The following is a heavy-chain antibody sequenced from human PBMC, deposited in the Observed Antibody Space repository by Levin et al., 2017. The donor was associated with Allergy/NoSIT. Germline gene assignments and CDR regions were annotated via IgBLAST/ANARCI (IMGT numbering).Heavy chain of an antibody. J-gene: IGHJ5*02. V-gene: IGHV3-11*01. CDR1: GFTFSDYH. CDR2: IGSDGTTI. CDR3: GGGSTWGPNP. D-gene: IGHD1-26*01. Sequence: PGGSLRLSCAASGFTFSDYHMTWIRQAPGKGLEWVSYIGSDGTTIYADSVRGRFTVSRDNAKKSLYLQMNSLRAEDTALYYCGGGSTWGPNPWGQGTLVTVSS.